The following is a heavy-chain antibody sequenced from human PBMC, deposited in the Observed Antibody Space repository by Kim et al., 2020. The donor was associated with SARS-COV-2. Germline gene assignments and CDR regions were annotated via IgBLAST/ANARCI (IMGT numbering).Heavy chain of an antibody. J-gene: IGHJ6*02. Sequence: SETLSLTCTVSGGSISSYYWSWIRQPAGKGLEWIGRIYTSGSTNYNPSLKSRVTMSVDTSKNQFSLKLSSVTAADTAVYYCARDPPLPYCSSTSCHHTPGGMDVWGQGTTVTVSS. CDR2: IYTSGST. D-gene: IGHD2-2*01. V-gene: IGHV4-4*07. CDR1: GGSISSYY. CDR3: ARDPPLPYCSSTSCHHTPGGMDV.